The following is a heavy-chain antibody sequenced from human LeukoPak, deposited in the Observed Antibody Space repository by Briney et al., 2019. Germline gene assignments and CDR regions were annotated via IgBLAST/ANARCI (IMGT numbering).Heavy chain of an antibody. CDR3: ARGEYYYDSSAPEDY. J-gene: IGHJ4*02. V-gene: IGHV4-39*07. Sequence: SETLSLTCTVSGDSISSRDYFWGWIRQPPGKGLEWIGSISYSGSTYNNPSLKSRVTISVDTSKNQFSLKLSSVTAADTAVYYCARGEYYYDSSAPEDYWGQGTLVTVSS. CDR1: GDSISSRDYF. D-gene: IGHD3-22*01. CDR2: ISYSGST.